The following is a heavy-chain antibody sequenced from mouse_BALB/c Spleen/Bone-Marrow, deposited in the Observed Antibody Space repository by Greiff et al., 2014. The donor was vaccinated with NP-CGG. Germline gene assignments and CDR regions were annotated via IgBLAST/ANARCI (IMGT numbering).Heavy chain of an antibody. D-gene: IGHD4-1*01. CDR2: IYPGDGDT. CDR3: ARWEAMDY. J-gene: IGHJ4*01. V-gene: IGHV1-80*01. Sequence: QVQLKESGAELVRPGSSVKISCKASGYAFSSYWMNWVKQRPGQGLEWIGQIYPGDGDTNYNGKLKGKATLTADKSSSTAYMQLSSLTSEDSAVYFCARWEAMDYWGQGTSVTVSS. CDR1: GYAFSSYW.